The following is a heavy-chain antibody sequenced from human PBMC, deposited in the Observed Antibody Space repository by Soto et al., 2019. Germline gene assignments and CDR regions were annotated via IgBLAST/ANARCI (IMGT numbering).Heavy chain of an antibody. D-gene: IGHD3-3*01. V-gene: IGHV1-69*06. CDR1: GGTFSSYA. J-gene: IGHJ6*02. CDR2: IIPIFGTA. Sequence: QVQLVQSGAEVKKPGSSVKVSCKASGGTFSSYAISWVRQAPGQGLEWMGGIIPIFGTANYAQKFQGRVTITADKSTSTAYMALSSLRSEDTAVYYCARDRVTIFGAYYYYGMDVWGQGTTVTVSS. CDR3: ARDRVTIFGAYYYYGMDV.